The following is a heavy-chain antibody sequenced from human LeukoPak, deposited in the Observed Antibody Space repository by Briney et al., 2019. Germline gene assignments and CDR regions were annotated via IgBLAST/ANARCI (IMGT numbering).Heavy chain of an antibody. V-gene: IGHV4-59*01. CDR1: GGSISSYY. CDR2: IYYSGST. J-gene: IGHJ4*02. Sequence: SETLSLTCTVSGGSISSYYWSWIRQPPGKGLEWIGYIYYSGSTNYNPSLKSRVTISVDTSKNQFSLKLSSVTAADTAVYYCAGVRYYDFWSGYYYSDYWGQGTPVTVSS. CDR3: AGVRYYDFWSGYYYSDY. D-gene: IGHD3-3*01.